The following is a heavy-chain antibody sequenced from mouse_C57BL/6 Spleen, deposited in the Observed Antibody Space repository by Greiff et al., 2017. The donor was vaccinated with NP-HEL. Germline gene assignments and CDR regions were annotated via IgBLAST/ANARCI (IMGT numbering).Heavy chain of an antibody. Sequence: EVKLVESGGGLVKPGGSLKLSCAASGFTFSDYGMHWVRQAPEKGLEWVAYISSGSSTIYYADTVKGRFTISRDNAKNTLFLQMTSLRSEDTAMYYCARTYGYRYAMDYWGQGTSVTVAS. CDR3: ARTYGYRYAMDY. CDR1: GFTFSDYG. CDR2: ISSGSSTI. D-gene: IGHD2-2*01. V-gene: IGHV5-17*01. J-gene: IGHJ4*01.